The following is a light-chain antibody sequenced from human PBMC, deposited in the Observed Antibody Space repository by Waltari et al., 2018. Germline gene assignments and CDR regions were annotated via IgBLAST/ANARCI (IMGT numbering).Light chain of an antibody. V-gene: IGLV2-11*01. CDR3: CSFAGGFTWV. J-gene: IGLJ3*02. Sequence: QSALTQPRSMSGSPGQAVTISCSGTSSDVGGHNYVTWYQHHPGKAPKLVIYDVNNRPSGVPERFSGSKSGNTASLTISGLQSEDEADYYCCSFAGGFTWVFGEGTRLTVL. CDR2: DVN. CDR1: SSDVGGHNY.